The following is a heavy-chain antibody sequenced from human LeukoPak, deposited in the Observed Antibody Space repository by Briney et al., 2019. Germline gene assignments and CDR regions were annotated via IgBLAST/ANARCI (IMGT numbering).Heavy chain of an antibody. CDR1: GFIFSGSD. CDR2: ITTKPSNYAT. J-gene: IGHJ4*02. Sequence: PGGSLRLSCAASGFIFSGSDIHWVRQASGKGLEWVGRITTKPSNYATAYAASVKGRLTISRDDSENTAYLQMSSLKTEDTAVYFCTTYRSGHYWGQGTLVTVSS. CDR3: TTYRSGHY. V-gene: IGHV3-73*01. D-gene: IGHD6-19*01.